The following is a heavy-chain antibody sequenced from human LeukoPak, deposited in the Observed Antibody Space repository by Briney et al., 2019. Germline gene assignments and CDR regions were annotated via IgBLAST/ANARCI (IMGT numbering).Heavy chain of an antibody. J-gene: IGHJ5*02. CDR3: ARLGTSFEWDSGSFPHL. Sequence: SETLSLTCTVSGVFFSSGGCYWGWVRQPGGKGLAWIGYIFYAGYTYYIPSRTSRVTISAHTTKNQFSSEPTFEPAADTAVYYGARLGTSFEWDSGSFPHLWAQGTLVTVSS. CDR1: GVFFSSGGCY. CDR2: IFYAGYT. V-gene: IGHV4-39*01. D-gene: IGHD3-10*01.